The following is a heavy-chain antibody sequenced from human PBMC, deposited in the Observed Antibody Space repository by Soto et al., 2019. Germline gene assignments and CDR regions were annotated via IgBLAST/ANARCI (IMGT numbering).Heavy chain of an antibody. D-gene: IGHD1-26*01. CDR3: AKGGAIVAAGTRVYLYNAMDV. CDR1: GYTFTGYY. V-gene: IGHV1-2*02. Sequence: ASVKVSCKASGYTFTGYYVHSVRQAPGQELEWMGWINPNSGDTYLAQRFQGRVTMNRDTSIGTAYMELRGLTSDDTAEYYCAKGGAIVAAGTRVYLYNAMDVWGQGTTVTVSS. CDR2: INPNSGDT. J-gene: IGHJ6*02.